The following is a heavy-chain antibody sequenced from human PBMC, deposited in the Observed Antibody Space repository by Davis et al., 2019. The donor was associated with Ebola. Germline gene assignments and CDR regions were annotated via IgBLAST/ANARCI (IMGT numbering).Heavy chain of an antibody. V-gene: IGHV3-64*02. J-gene: IGHJ6*02. D-gene: IGHD1-26*01. CDR2: ISSNGGST. Sequence: GESLKISCAASGFTFSSYAMHWVRQAPGKGLEYVSAISSNGGSTYYADSVKGRFTISRDNSKNTLYLQMGSLRAEDMAVYYCARDLSWGGSYWDYYYGMDVWGQGTTVTVFS. CDR1: GFTFSSYA. CDR3: ARDLSWGGSYWDYYYGMDV.